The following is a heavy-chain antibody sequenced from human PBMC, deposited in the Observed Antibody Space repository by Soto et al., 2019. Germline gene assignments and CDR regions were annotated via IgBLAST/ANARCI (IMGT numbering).Heavy chain of an antibody. CDR1: GYTFTSYG. CDR3: ARDTLGYYYYYGGMDV. J-gene: IGHJ6*02. Sequence: QVQLVQSGAEVKKPGASVKVSCKASGYTFTSYGISWVRQAPGQGLEWMGWISAYNGNTNYAQKLQDRVPMTTDTSTSTAYMELRSLRSDDTAVYYCARDTLGYYYYYGGMDVWGQGTTVTVSS. CDR2: ISAYNGNT. D-gene: IGHD1-26*01. V-gene: IGHV1-18*01.